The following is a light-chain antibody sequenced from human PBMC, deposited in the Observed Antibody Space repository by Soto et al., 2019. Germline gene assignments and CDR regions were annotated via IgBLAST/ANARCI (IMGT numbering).Light chain of an antibody. J-gene: IGKJ2*01. Sequence: PGDRSNLHFSASQSLRSSYLAWYQRKPCQAPRLLMFGASRRATGIPDRFNGSGSGTDFILTISRLEPEDVAVYYCQQHDTSPYTFGQGTVLEIK. CDR2: GAS. V-gene: IGKV3-20*01. CDR3: QQHDTSPYT. CDR1: QSLRSSY.